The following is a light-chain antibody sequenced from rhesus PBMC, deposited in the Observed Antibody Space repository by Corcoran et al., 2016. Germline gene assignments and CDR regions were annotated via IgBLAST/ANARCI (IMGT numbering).Light chain of an antibody. Sequence: DIQMTQSPSSLSASVGDRVTITCRASQGISNWLDWYQQKPGKAPKLLINRASNLATGVPSRFSGSGSATDFTLTISSLQPEDIATYYCQQHDNSPYSFGQGTKVEIK. V-gene: IGKV1-69*01. CDR3: QQHDNSPYS. CDR1: QGISNW. CDR2: RAS. J-gene: IGKJ2*01.